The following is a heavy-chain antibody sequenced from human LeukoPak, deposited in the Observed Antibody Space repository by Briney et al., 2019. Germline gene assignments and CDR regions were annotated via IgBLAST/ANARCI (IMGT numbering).Heavy chain of an antibody. D-gene: IGHD3-22*01. CDR3: ARESYYYDSRDAFDI. CDR2: INHSGST. J-gene: IGHJ3*02. Sequence: PSETLTLTCAVYGGSFSGYYWSWIRQPPGKGLEWIGEINHSGSTNYNPSLKSRVTISVDTSKNQFSLKPSSVTAADTAVYYCARESYYYDSRDAFDIWGQGTMVTVSS. CDR1: GGSFSGYY. V-gene: IGHV4-34*01.